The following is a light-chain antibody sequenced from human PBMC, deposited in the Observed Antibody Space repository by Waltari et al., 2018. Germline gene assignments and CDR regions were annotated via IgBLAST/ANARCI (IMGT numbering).Light chain of an antibody. J-gene: IGKJ1*01. V-gene: IGKV2-24*01. Sequence: DIVLTQTPLSSPVTLGQPASISCRSSQSLVHSDGNTYLSWLQQRPGQPPRPLIYKISNRFCGVPDRFSGSGAGTDFTLKISRVEAEDVGVYYCMQTTRFWTFGQGTRVEIK. CDR1: QSLVHSDGNTY. CDR3: MQTTRFWT. CDR2: KIS.